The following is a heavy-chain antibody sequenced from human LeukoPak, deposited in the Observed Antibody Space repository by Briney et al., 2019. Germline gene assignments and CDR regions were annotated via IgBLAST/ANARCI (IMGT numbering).Heavy chain of an antibody. CDR1: GFTFSSYG. Sequence: GGSLRLSCAASGFTFSSYGMHWVRQAPGKGLERVAVISYDGSNKYYADSVKGRFTISRDNSKNTLYLQMNSRRAEDTAVYYCAKDRGDYVWGSYRSPGWFDPWGQGTLVTVSS. J-gene: IGHJ5*02. D-gene: IGHD3-16*02. CDR3: AKDRGDYVWGSYRSPGWFDP. CDR2: ISYDGSNK. V-gene: IGHV3-30*18.